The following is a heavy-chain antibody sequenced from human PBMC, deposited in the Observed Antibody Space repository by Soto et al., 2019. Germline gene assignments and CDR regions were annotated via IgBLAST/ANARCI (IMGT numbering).Heavy chain of an antibody. CDR2: ISHSETT. Sequence: SETLSLTCAVSGDSVSSTYWWNWVRQPPGKGLEWIGEISHSETTDYSPSLKSRVTISVDKSKNQFSLKLSSVTAADTAVYYCARSEAAAGDFDYWGQGALVTVSS. CDR3: ARSEAAAGDFDY. D-gene: IGHD6-13*01. V-gene: IGHV4-4*02. J-gene: IGHJ4*02. CDR1: GDSVSSTYW.